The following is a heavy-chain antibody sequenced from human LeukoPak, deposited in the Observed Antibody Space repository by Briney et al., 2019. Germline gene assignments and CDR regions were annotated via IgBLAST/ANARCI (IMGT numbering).Heavy chain of an antibody. V-gene: IGHV4-59*01. CDR3: ARSFSPNYYDLLDY. J-gene: IGHJ4*02. CDR2: IYYSGST. Sequence: KPSETLSLTCTVSGGSIGTYYWSWIRQPPGKGLEWIGYIYYSGSTNYNPSLKSRVTISLDTSKNQFSLKLNSVTAADTAMYYCARSFSPNYYDLLDYWGQGTLVTVSS. CDR1: GGSIGTYY. D-gene: IGHD3-22*01.